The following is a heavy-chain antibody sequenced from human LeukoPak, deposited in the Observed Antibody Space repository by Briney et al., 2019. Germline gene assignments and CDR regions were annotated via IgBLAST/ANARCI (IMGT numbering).Heavy chain of an antibody. J-gene: IGHJ5*02. D-gene: IGHD2-15*01. Sequence: ASVTVSCKASGYTFTSYYMHWARQAPGQGLEWMGIINPSGGSTSYAQKFQGRVTMTRDTSTSTVYMELSSLRPEDTAVYYCARNLVVVARGVWFDPWDQGTLVTVSS. CDR3: ARNLVVVARGVWFDP. CDR2: INPSGGST. V-gene: IGHV1-46*01. CDR1: GYTFTSYY.